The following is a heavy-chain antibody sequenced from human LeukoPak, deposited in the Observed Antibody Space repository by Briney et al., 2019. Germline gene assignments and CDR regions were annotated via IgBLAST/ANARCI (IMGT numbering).Heavy chain of an antibody. CDR2: INQDTLKK. J-gene: IGHJ4*02. Sequence: GGSLRLSCAGSGFTDSGLTFTSDWMSWVRQPPGKGLEWVANINQDTLKKDYLDSVKGRFTISRDHAKNSVYLQMNSLRPEDTAVYFCASSPNWNGAEHYFEYWGRGTPVIVSS. CDR3: ASSPNWNGAEHYFEY. V-gene: IGHV3-7*01. D-gene: IGHD1-1*01. CDR1: GFTDSGLTFTSDW.